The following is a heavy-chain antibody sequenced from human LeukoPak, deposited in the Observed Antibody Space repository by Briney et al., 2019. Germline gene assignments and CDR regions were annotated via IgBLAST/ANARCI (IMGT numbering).Heavy chain of an antibody. V-gene: IGHV3-33*08. CDR2: IWYDGSNK. D-gene: IGHD4-17*01. CDR3: ARVGEDYGDYGKNIDY. Sequence: GGSLRLSCAASGFTFSSYAMSWVRQAPGKGLEWVAVIWYDGSNKYYADSVKGRFTISRDNSKNTLYLQMNSLRAEDTAVYYCARVGEDYGDYGKNIDYWGQGTLVTVSS. CDR1: GFTFSSYA. J-gene: IGHJ4*02.